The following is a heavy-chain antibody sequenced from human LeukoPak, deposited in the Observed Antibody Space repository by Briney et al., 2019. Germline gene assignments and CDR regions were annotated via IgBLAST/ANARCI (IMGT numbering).Heavy chain of an antibody. J-gene: IGHJ6*02. CDR3: ATVVYGDYGHYGMDV. CDR2: FDPEDGET. Sequence: ASVNVSCTVSGYTLTELSMHWVRQAPGKGLEWMGGFDPEDGETIYAQKFQGRVTMTEDTSTDTAYMELSSLRSEDTAVYYCATVVYGDYGHYGMDVWGQGTTVTVSS. D-gene: IGHD4-17*01. CDR1: GYTLTELS. V-gene: IGHV1-24*01.